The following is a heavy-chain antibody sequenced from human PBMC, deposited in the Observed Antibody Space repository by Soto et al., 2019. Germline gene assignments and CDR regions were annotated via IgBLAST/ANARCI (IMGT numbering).Heavy chain of an antibody. CDR3: AGTIAVAGHYYGMDV. CDR1: GYTFTSYT. V-gene: IGHV1-3*01. Sequence: ASVKVSCKASGYTFTSYTISWVRQAPGQRLEWMGWINAGNGNTKYSQKFQGRVTITRDTSASTAYMELSSLRSEDTAVYYCAGTIAVAGHYYGMDVWGQGTTVTVSS. CDR2: INAGNGNT. D-gene: IGHD6-19*01. J-gene: IGHJ6*02.